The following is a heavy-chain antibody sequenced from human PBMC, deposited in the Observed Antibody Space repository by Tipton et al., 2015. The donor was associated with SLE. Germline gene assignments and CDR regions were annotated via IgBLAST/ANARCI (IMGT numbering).Heavy chain of an antibody. Sequence: TLSLTCTVSGDSISNGNYYWGWIRQPPGNGLEWIGSIFYRRVTYSNPSLVSRVTITVDTSKNQFSLKLSSVTAADTAVYYCARHGDQLGIYWSFELWGRGTLVTVSS. D-gene: IGHD7-27*01. CDR3: ARHGDQLGIYWSFEL. CDR1: GDSISNGNYY. J-gene: IGHJ2*01. CDR2: IFYRRVT. V-gene: IGHV4-39*07.